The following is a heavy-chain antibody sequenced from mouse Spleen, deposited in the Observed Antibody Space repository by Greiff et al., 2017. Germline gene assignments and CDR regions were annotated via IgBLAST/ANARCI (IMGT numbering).Heavy chain of an antibody. CDR2: ISYDGSN. D-gene: IGHD2-3*01. CDR1: GYSITSGYY. Sequence: EVQLVESGPGLVKPSQSLSLTCSVTGYSITSGYYWNWIRQFPGNKLEWMGYISYDGSNNYNPSLKNRISITRDTSKNQFFLKLNSVTTEDTATYYCARAGVYDGYSLAWFAYWGQGTLVTVSA. J-gene: IGHJ3*01. V-gene: IGHV3-6*02. CDR3: ARAGVYDGYSLAWFAY.